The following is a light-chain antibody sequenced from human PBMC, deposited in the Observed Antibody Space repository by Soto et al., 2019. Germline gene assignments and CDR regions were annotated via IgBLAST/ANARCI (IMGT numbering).Light chain of an antibody. Sequence: QSALTQPASVSGSAGQSITISCTGTSSDVGYYDYVSWYQQHPDKAPKLMIYEVSNRPSGVSNRFSGSKSGNTASLTISGLQAEDEADYYCSSYTTSSTYVFGTGTKVTVL. V-gene: IGLV2-14*01. CDR1: SSDVGYYDY. CDR2: EVS. J-gene: IGLJ1*01. CDR3: SSYTTSSTYV.